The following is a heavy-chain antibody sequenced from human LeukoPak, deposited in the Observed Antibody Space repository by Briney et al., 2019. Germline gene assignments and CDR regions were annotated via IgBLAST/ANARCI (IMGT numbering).Heavy chain of an antibody. V-gene: IGHV1-2*04. CDR2: INPNSGGT. Sequence: HGASVKVSCKASGYTFTGYYMHWVRQAPGQGLEWMGWINPNSGGTNYAQKCQGWVTMTRDTSISTAYMELSRLRSDDTAVYYCARDRVYGSGSDAFDIWGQGTMVTVSS. J-gene: IGHJ3*02. CDR1: GYTFTGYY. D-gene: IGHD3-10*01. CDR3: ARDRVYGSGSDAFDI.